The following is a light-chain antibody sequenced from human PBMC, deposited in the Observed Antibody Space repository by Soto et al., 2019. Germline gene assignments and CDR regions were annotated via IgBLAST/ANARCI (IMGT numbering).Light chain of an antibody. CDR2: WAS. CDR1: QSVLYSSNNKNY. V-gene: IGKV4-1*01. J-gene: IGKJ2*01. Sequence: DIVMTQSPDSLAVSLGERATINCKSSQSVLYSSNNKNYLAWYQQKPGQPPKLLIYWASTRESGVADRFSGSRSGTDFTLTISSLQAEDVAVYYCQQYYSTPPYTFGQGTKLEIK. CDR3: QQYYSTPPYT.